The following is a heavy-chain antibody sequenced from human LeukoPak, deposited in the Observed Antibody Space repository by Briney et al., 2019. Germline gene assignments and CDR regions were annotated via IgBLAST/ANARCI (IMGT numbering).Heavy chain of an antibody. V-gene: IGHV1-8*01. CDR2: MNPNSGVT. J-gene: IGHJ4*02. CDR3: ARGPIYPGSGGYHNYYFDY. Sequence: GASVKVSCKASGYTFTSYDINWVRQASGQGLDWMGWMNPNSGVTGYAQKFQGRVSMTRDTSISAAYMELSGLRSEDTAGYYCARGPIYPGSGGYHNYYFDYWGQGTLVTVSS. D-gene: IGHD1-26*01. CDR1: GYTFTSYD.